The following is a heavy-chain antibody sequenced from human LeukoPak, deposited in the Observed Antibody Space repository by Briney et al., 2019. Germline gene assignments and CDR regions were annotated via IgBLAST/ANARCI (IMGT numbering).Heavy chain of an antibody. J-gene: IGHJ6*04. CDR2: IIPIFGTA. Sequence: ASVKVSCKASGGTFSSYAISWVRQAPGQGLEWMGGIIPIFGTANYAQKFQGRVTITADESTSTAYMELSSLRSEDTAVYYCARDLGSSSRGDYYYGMDVWGKGTRSPSPQ. CDR3: ARDLGSSSRGDYYYGMDV. V-gene: IGHV1-69*01. D-gene: IGHD6-13*01. CDR1: GGTFSSYA.